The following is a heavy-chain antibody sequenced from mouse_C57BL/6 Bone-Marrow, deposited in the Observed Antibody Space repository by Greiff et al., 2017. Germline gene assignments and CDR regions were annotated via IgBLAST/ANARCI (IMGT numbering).Heavy chain of an antibody. CDR3: TTGYGSSYAMDY. Sequence: EVQVVESGAELVRPGASVKLSCTASGFNIKDDYMHWVKQRPEQGLEWIGWIDPENGDTEYASKFQGKATITADTSSNTAYLQLSSLTSEDTAVYYCTTGYGSSYAMDYWGQGTSVTVSS. CDR2: IDPENGDT. V-gene: IGHV14-4*01. CDR1: GFNIKDDY. D-gene: IGHD1-1*01. J-gene: IGHJ4*01.